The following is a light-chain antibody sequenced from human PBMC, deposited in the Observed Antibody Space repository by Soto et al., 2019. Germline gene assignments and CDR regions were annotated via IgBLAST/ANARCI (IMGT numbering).Light chain of an antibody. J-gene: IGLJ3*02. V-gene: IGLV2-11*01. CDR2: DVN. Sequence: QSALTQPRSVSGSPGQSVTISCTGSSRDVGAYNFVSWYQRYPAKAPKLMIYDVNKRPSGVPDRVSGSKSGYTASLTISGLQAEAEADYYCCSYAFNYPKFGGGTKLTVL. CDR3: CSYAFNYPK. CDR1: SRDVGAYNF.